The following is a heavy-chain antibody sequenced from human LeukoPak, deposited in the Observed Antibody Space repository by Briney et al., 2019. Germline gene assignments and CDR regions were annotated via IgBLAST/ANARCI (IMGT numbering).Heavy chain of an antibody. V-gene: IGHV4-4*07. CDR2: IYTSGST. CDR1: GGSISSYY. Sequence: PSETLSLTCTVSGGSISSYYWSWIRQPAGKGLEWIGRIYTSGSTNYNPSLKSRVTMSVDTSKNQFSLKLSSVTAADTAVYYCARGLTYYDILTGYDYFDYWGQGTLVTVSS. CDR3: ARGLTYYDILTGYDYFDY. J-gene: IGHJ4*02. D-gene: IGHD3-9*01.